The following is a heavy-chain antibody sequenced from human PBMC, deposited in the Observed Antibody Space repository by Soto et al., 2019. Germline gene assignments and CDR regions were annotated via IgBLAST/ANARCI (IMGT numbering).Heavy chain of an antibody. Sequence: QMQLVQSGPEVKKPGTSVKVSCKASGFTFTSSAVQWVRQARGQRLEWIGWIVVGSGNTNYAQKFQERVTITRDMFTSTAYMELSSLRSEDTAVYYCAAGYSSRLGWDYYFGMDVWGQGTTVTVSS. D-gene: IGHD6-13*01. CDR2: IVVGSGNT. CDR3: AAGYSSRLGWDYYFGMDV. J-gene: IGHJ6*02. V-gene: IGHV1-58*01. CDR1: GFTFTSSA.